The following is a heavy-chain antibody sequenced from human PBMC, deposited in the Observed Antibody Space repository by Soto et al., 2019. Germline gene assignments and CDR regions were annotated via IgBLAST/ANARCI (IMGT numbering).Heavy chain of an antibody. J-gene: IGHJ3*02. V-gene: IGHV3-13*01. CDR1: GFTFSSYD. CDR2: IGTAGDT. CDR3: ARGPRKTGHDAFDI. Sequence: GGSLRLSCAASGFTFSSYDMHWVRQATGKGLEWVSAIGTAGDTYYPGSVKGRFTISRENAKNSLYLQMNSLRAEDTAVYYCARGPRKTGHDAFDIWGQGTMVTVSS.